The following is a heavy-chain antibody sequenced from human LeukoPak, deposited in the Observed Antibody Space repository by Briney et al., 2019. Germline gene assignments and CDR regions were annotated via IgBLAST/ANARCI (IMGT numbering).Heavy chain of an antibody. V-gene: IGHV3-30*02. CDR2: IRYDGNYN. Sequence: GGSLRLSCTASGLSLSNYDIHWVRQAPGKGLEWVAFIRYDGNYNYYADIVKGRFTISRDDSKNTMFLQMTNLRPDDTAVYFCAKDRMTVFESWGQGTLVTVSS. J-gene: IGHJ4*02. D-gene: IGHD2-21*02. CDR3: AKDRMTVFES. CDR1: GLSLSNYD.